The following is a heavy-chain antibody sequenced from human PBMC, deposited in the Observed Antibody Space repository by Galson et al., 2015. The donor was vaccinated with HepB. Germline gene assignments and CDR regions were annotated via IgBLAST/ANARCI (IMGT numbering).Heavy chain of an antibody. CDR1: GYSFTTDW. D-gene: IGHD3-16*01. CDR2: MYPGDSDP. J-gene: IGHJ4*02. V-gene: IGHV5-51*01. Sequence: QSGAEVKKPGESLKISCKASGYSFTTDWIGWGRQMPGKGLERMGIMYPGDSDPIYSPTFQGQASISADKSISTASLQWSSLEASDTAMYYCARHGGFVDYWGQGTLVTVSS. CDR3: ARHGGFVDY.